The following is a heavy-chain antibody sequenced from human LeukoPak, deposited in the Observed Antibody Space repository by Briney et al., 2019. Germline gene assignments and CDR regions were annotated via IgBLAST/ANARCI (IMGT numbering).Heavy chain of an antibody. CDR1: GGSFSGYY. Sequence: SETLSLTCAVYGGSFSGYYWSWIRQPPGKGLEWIGEINHSGSTNYNPSLKSRVTISVDTSKNQFSLKLSSVTAADTAVYYCALGRATLSSPFDYWGQGTLVTVSS. CDR3: ALGRATLSSPFDY. J-gene: IGHJ4*02. D-gene: IGHD2/OR15-2a*01. V-gene: IGHV4-34*01. CDR2: INHSGST.